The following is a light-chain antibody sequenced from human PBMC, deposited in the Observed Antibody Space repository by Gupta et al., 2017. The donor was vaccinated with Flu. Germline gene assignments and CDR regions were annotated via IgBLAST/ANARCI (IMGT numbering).Light chain of an antibody. CDR3: QQYLYTPGT. J-gene: IGKJ5*01. CDR1: QRVLNRSNNKNY. CDR2: WAS. V-gene: IGKV4-1*01. Sequence: DFVKTQSPDSVALTLVDLATINCKFRQRVLNRSNNKNYLGWYQQKPGQPPKLLIYWASTRESGVPDRFSGSGSGTDFTLTINSLQAEDAAVYYCQQYLYTPGTFGQGTRLEIK.